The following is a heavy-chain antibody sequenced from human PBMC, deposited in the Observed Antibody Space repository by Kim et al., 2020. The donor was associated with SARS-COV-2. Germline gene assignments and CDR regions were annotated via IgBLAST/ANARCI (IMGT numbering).Heavy chain of an antibody. D-gene: IGHD3-9*01. CDR2: IYYSGST. Sequence: SETLSLTCTVSGGSVSSGSYYWSWIRQPPGKGLEWIGYIYYSGSTNYNPSLKSRVTISVDTSKNQFSLKLSSVTAADTAVYYCARLRYDILTGYPGGFDP. CDR3: ARLRYDILTGYPGGFDP. J-gene: IGHJ5*02. CDR1: GGSVSSGSYY. V-gene: IGHV4-61*01.